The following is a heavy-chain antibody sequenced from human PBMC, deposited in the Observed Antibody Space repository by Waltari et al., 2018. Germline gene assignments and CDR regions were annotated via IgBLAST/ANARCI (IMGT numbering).Heavy chain of an antibody. Sequence: EVQLVQSGAEVKKPGATVKISCKASGYTFTDYYMHWVQQAPGKGLEWMGRVDPEDGETIYAEKFQGRVTITADKSTSTAYMELSSLRSEDTAVYYCARIKETGHHHNPSDYWGQGTLVTVSS. D-gene: IGHD1-1*01. CDR3: ARIKETGHHHNPSDY. CDR2: VDPEDGET. V-gene: IGHV1-69-2*01. CDR1: GYTFTDYY. J-gene: IGHJ4*02.